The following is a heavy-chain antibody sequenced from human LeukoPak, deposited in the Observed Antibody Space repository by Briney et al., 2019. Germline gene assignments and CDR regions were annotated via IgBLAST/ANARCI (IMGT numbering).Heavy chain of an antibody. CDR3: AKGERGYSYGYVLDY. CDR2: IKEDGSEK. CDR1: GFTFSRSW. J-gene: IGHJ4*02. Sequence: GGSLRLFCAASGFTFSRSWMHWVRQAPGKGLEWVASIKEDGSEKYYVDSVKGRFTISRDNSKNTLYLQMNSLRAEDTAVYYCAKGERGYSYGYVLDYWGRGTLVTVSS. V-gene: IGHV3-7*03. D-gene: IGHD5-18*01.